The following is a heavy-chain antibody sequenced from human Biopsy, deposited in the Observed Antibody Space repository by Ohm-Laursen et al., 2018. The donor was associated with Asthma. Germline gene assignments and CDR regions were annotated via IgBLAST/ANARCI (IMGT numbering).Heavy chain of an antibody. CDR1: GFTFSVYY. D-gene: IGHD6-19*01. Sequence: SLTLSCAASGFTFSVYYMSWIRQAQRKGLEWISYINGKSNSIEYADSVKGRFTISRDNAKNSLYLQMNSLRAEDTAVYYCARDAYSSGLYDDFESWGQGTLVTVSS. CDR2: INGKSNSI. J-gene: IGHJ4*02. V-gene: IGHV3-11*01. CDR3: ARDAYSSGLYDDFES.